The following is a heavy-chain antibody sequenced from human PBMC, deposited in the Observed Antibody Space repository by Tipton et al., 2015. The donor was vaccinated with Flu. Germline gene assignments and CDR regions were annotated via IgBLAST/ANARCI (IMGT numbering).Heavy chain of an antibody. CDR1: GFTFSNYG. CDR3: ARTRGGYCSSTSCFADYFDF. Sequence: SLRLSCAASGFTFSNYGMSWVCQAPGKGLEWVANIKQGGSEKYYVDSVKGRFTISRDNAKNSLYLQMNSLRAEDTAVYYCARTRGGYCSSTSCFADYFDFWGQGTLVTVSS. J-gene: IGHJ4*02. D-gene: IGHD2-2*01. CDR2: IKQGGSEK. V-gene: IGHV3-7*01.